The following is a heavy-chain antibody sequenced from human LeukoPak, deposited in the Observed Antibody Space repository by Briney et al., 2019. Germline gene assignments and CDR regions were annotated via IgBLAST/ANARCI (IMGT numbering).Heavy chain of an antibody. CDR2: INPNSGGT. CDR3: ARDEWLREFSSYYYYYYMDV. Sequence: ASVKVSCRASGYTFTGYYMHWVRQAPGQGLEWMGWINPNSGGTNYAQKFQGRVTMTRDTSISTAYMELSRLRSDDTAVYYCARDEWLREFSSYYYYYYMDVWGKGTTVTISS. V-gene: IGHV1-2*02. J-gene: IGHJ6*03. D-gene: IGHD5-12*01. CDR1: GYTFTGYY.